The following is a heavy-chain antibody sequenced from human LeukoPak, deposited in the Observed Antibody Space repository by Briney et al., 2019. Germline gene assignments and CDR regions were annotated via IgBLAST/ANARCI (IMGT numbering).Heavy chain of an antibody. D-gene: IGHD3-16*01. V-gene: IGHV3-30*18. CDR3: AKERQRGISYGGGPFDS. CDR1: GSNFRDYG. J-gene: IGHJ4*02. Sequence: GGSLRLSCVASGSNFRDYGIHWVRQAPGKGLEWVAAMSYDESFDYYGESEKGRFIISRDNSMNTVYFQMNSLRVADTAVYFCAKERQRGISYGGGPFDSWGQGILVTVSS. CDR2: MSYDESFD.